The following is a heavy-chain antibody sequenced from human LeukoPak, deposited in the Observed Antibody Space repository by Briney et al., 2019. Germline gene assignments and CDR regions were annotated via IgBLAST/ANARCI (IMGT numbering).Heavy chain of an antibody. CDR2: ISSSSSTI. D-gene: IGHD1-26*01. CDR3: ARDRSIVGAWFDP. Sequence: GGSLRLSCAASGFTFSSYSMNWVRQAPGKGLEWVSYISSSSSTIYYADSVKGRFSISRDNAKNSLYLQMNSLRAEDTAVYYCARDRSIVGAWFDPWGQGTLVTVSS. J-gene: IGHJ5*02. V-gene: IGHV3-48*01. CDR1: GFTFSSYS.